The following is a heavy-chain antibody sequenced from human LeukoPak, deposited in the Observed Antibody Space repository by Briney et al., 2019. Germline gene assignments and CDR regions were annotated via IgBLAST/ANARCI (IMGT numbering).Heavy chain of an antibody. CDR2: ISGSDGTT. J-gene: IGHJ4*02. D-gene: IGHD1-7*01. CDR1: GFTFSSYA. V-gene: IGHV3-23*01. Sequence: GGSLRLSCAASGFTFSSYAMSWVRQAPGKGLEWVSSISGSDGTTYYADSVKGRFTISRDNSKYTLSLQMNSLKTEDTAVYYCTRLSGDNWNYGGNFDSWGQGTLVTVSS. CDR3: TRLSGDNWNYGGNFDS.